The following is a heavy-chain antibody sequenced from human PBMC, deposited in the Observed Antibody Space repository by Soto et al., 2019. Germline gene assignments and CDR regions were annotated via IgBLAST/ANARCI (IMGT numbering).Heavy chain of an antibody. J-gene: IGHJ4*02. D-gene: IGHD3-3*01. CDR2: IKSKTDGGTT. CDR1: GFTFSNAW. CDR3: TTTPYDFWSGYYFFLSY. V-gene: IGHV3-15*01. Sequence: EVQLVESGGGLVKPGGSLRLSCAASGFTFSNAWMSWVRQAPGKGLEWVGRIKSKTDGGTTDYAAPVKGRFTISRDDSKNTLYLQMNSLKTEDTAVYYCTTTPYDFWSGYYFFLSYWGQGTLVTVSS.